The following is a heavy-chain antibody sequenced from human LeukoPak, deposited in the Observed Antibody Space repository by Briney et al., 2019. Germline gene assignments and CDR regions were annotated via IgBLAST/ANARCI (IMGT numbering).Heavy chain of an antibody. CDR2: IYTSGGP. V-gene: IGHV4-4*07. CDR1: GGSLSIYY. J-gene: IGHJ4*02. CDR3: ARGEYSGNYDY. D-gene: IGHD1-26*01. Sequence: KPSQTLSLTCTVSGGSLSIYYWSWIRQPAGEGLEWIGRIYTSGGPDYNPSLKSRVTMSVDTSKNQFSLKLSSVTAADTAVYYCARGEYSGNYDYWGQGTLVTVSS.